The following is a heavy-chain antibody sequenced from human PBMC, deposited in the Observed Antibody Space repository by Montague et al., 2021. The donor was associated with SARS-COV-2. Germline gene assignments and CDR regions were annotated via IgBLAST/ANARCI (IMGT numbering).Heavy chain of an antibody. CDR1: GFTFSSYS. CDR3: ARGYDFWSGGYYYYGMDV. D-gene: IGHD3-3*01. CDR2: ISSSSSYI. J-gene: IGHJ6*02. V-gene: IGHV3-21*01. Sequence: SRRLSCSASGFTFSSYSMNWVRQAPGKGLEWVSSISSSSSYIYYADSVKGRFTISRDNAKNSLYLQMNSLRAEDTAVYYCARGYDFWSGGYYYYGMDVWGQGTTVTVSS.